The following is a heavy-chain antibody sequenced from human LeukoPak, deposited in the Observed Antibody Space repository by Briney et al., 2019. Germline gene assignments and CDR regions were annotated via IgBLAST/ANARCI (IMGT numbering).Heavy chain of an antibody. CDR1: GFTFNNYA. D-gene: IGHD2-2*01. V-gene: IGHV3-23*01. Sequence: PGGSLRLSCAASGFTFNNYAMTWIRQAPGKGLEWVSSVSGSDGSTYYADSVKGRFTISRDNSKNTLYLQMNSLRAEDTAVYYCARDWYHAIDYWGQGTLVTVSS. CDR2: VSGSDGST. CDR3: ARDWYHAIDY. J-gene: IGHJ4*02.